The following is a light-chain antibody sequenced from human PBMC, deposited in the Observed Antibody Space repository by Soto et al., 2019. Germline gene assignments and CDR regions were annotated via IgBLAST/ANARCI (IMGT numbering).Light chain of an antibody. Sequence: EIVLTQSPGTLSLSPGDRATLSCRASQSVGSNYLGWYQQKPGQTPRLLIYGTSNRATGIPDRFSGSGSGTDFTLTISRREPEDVAVYYCQQYSNTPPWTFGQGTKVEIK. CDR1: QSVGSNY. CDR2: GTS. CDR3: QQYSNTPPWT. J-gene: IGKJ1*01. V-gene: IGKV3-20*01.